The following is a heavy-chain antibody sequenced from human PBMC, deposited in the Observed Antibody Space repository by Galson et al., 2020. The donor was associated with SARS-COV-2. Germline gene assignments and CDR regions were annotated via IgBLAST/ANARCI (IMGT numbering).Heavy chain of an antibody. V-gene: IGHV3-48*03. CDR1: GFTFSSYE. D-gene: IGHD3-10*01. Sequence: GGSLRLSCAASGFTFSSYEMNWVRQTPGKGLEWVSYISSSGRTIYYADSVKGRFTISRDNAKNSLYLQMNSLRVEDTAVYYCAMEFGAIYYYYGMDVWGQGTTVTVSS. CDR3: AMEFGAIYYYYGMDV. CDR2: ISSSGRTI. J-gene: IGHJ6*02.